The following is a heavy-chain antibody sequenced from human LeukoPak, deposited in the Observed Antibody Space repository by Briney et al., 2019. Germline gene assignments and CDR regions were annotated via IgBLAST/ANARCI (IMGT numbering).Heavy chain of an antibody. CDR1: GGSLSSYH. Sequence: SETLSLTRTVSGGSLSSYHWSWIRQPPGKGLEWIGYIYTSGSTNYNPSLKSRVTISVDTSKNQFSLKLSSVTAADTAVYYCARLPDVWGKGTTVTVSS. CDR2: IYTSGST. V-gene: IGHV4-4*09. CDR3: ARLPDV. J-gene: IGHJ6*04.